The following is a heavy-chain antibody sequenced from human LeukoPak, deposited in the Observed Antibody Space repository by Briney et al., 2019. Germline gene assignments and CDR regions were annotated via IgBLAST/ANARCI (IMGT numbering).Heavy chain of an antibody. D-gene: IGHD1-26*01. CDR2: FDPEDGET. Sequence: ASVKVSCKVSGYTLTELSMHWVRQAPGKGLEWMGGFDPEDGETIYAQKFQGRVTMTEDTSTDTAYMELSSLRSEDTAVYYCAVPYSGSYADAFDIWGQGTMVTVSS. CDR3: AVPYSGSYADAFDI. CDR1: GYTLTELS. J-gene: IGHJ3*02. V-gene: IGHV1-24*01.